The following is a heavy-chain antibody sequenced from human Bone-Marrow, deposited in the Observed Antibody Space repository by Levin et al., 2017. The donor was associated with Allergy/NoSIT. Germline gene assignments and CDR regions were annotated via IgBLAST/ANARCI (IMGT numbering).Heavy chain of an antibody. Sequence: PSETLSLTFIVSGASISSYHWSWIRQPPGKGLEWIGYIYYSGSTNYNPSLKSRVTMSVDTSRNQFSLTLNSVTAADTAVYYCARDRVVASSGTYYYYGMAVWGQGTTVTVSS. V-gene: IGHV4-59*01. J-gene: IGHJ6*02. CDR1: GASISSYH. CDR2: IYYSGST. CDR3: ARDRVVASSGTYYYYGMAV. D-gene: IGHD2-15*01.